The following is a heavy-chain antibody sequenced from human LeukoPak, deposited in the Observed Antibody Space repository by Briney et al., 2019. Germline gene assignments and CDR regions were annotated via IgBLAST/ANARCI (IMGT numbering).Heavy chain of an antibody. Sequence: TLSLTCTVSGGSISSGSYYWSWIRQPAGKGLEWIGRIYTSGSTNYNPSLKSRVTISVDTSKNQFSLKLSSVTAADTAVYYCARDRNWFDRWGQGTLVTVSS. CDR3: ARDRNWFDR. J-gene: IGHJ5*02. CDR1: GGSISSGSYY. CDR2: IYTSGST. V-gene: IGHV4-61*02.